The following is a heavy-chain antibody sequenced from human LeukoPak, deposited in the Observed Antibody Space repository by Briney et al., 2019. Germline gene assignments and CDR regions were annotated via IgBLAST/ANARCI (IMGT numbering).Heavy chain of an antibody. CDR2: IRSDGSNI. CDR3: AKVGVAAAVNFDY. J-gene: IGHJ4*02. V-gene: IGHV3-30*02. CDR1: GFTFSSYG. D-gene: IGHD6-13*01. Sequence: TGGSLRLSCTASGFTFSSYGMHWVRQAPGKGLEWVAFIRSDGSNIYYADSVKGRVTISRDKNTLYLQMSSLRAEDSAVYYCAKVGVAAAVNFDYWGQGTLVTVSS.